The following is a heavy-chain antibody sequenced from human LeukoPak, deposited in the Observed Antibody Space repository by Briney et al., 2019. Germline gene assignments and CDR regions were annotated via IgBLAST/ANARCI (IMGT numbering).Heavy chain of an antibody. CDR3: ARHVEPAASYYYMDV. CDR2: IYPGDSDT. V-gene: IGHV5-51*01. CDR1: GYSFTSHW. D-gene: IGHD2-2*01. J-gene: IGHJ6*03. Sequence: HGESLKISCKGSGYSFTSHWIGWVRQMPGKGLEWMGIIYPGDSDTRYSPSFQGQVTISADKSISTAYLQWDRLKASDTAMYYCARHVEPAASYYYMDVWGKGTTVTVSS.